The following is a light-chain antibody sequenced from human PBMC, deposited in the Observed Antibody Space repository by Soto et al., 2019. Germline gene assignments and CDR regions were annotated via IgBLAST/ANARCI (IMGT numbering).Light chain of an antibody. V-gene: IGKV1-39*01. CDR2: AAS. CDR1: QSIDRS. J-gene: IGKJ1*01. CDR3: QQSYTTPWT. Sequence: DIQMTQSPSSLSASVGDRVTITCRSSQSIDRSLNWYQQKPGEAPNLLIYAASDLQTGVPSRFSGGASGTDFTLPISSVQLDDFATYYCQQSYTTPWTFGQGTKVEMK.